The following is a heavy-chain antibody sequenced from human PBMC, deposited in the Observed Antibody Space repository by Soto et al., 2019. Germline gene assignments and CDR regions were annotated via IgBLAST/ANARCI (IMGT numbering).Heavy chain of an antibody. D-gene: IGHD6-13*01. V-gene: IGHV4-59*01. CDR2: IYYSGST. Sequence: QVQLQESGPGLVKPSETLSLTCTVSGGSISSYYWSWIRQPPGKGLEWIGYIYYSGSTNYNPSLKGRVPISVDTSKNHFSLKLSSVTAADTAVYYCARGGAAAGIDYWGQGTLVTVSS. J-gene: IGHJ4*02. CDR1: GGSISSYY. CDR3: ARGGAAAGIDY.